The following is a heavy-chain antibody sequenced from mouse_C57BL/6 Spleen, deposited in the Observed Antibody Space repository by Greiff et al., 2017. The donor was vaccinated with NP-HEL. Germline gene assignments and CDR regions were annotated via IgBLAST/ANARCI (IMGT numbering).Heavy chain of an antibody. J-gene: IGHJ1*03. CDR3: ARNLNYYGSSHWYFDV. Sequence: QVQLKQSGPGLVAPSQSLSITCTVSGFSLTSYAISWVRQPPGQGLEWLGVIWTGGGTNYNSALKSRLSISKDNSKSQVFLKMNSLQTDDTARYYCARNLNYYGSSHWYFDVWGTGTTVTVAS. CDR1: GFSLTSYA. CDR2: IWTGGGT. V-gene: IGHV2-9-1*01. D-gene: IGHD1-1*01.